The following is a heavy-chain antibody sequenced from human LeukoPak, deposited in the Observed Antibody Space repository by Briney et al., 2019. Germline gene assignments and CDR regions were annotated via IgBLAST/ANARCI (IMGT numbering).Heavy chain of an antibody. CDR3: ARDLWEIWGWLQPSGEGYYFDY. CDR1: GFTFSSYS. Sequence: GGSLRLSCAASGFTFSSYSMNWVRQAPGKGLEWVSSISSSSSYIYYADSVKGRFTISRDNAKNSLYLQMNSLRAEDTAVYYCARDLWEIWGWLQPSGEGYYFDYWGQGTLVTVSS. J-gene: IGHJ4*02. V-gene: IGHV3-21*01. CDR2: ISSSSSYI. D-gene: IGHD5-24*01.